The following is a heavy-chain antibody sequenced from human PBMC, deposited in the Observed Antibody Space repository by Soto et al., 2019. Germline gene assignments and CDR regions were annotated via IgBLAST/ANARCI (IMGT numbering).Heavy chain of an antibody. V-gene: IGHV3-64D*06. CDR1: RFTFSNYP. CDR3: VKYYYDSSGYYGLNAFDI. CDR2: ISNNGGST. J-gene: IGHJ3*02. D-gene: IGHD3-22*01. Sequence: GSLRLSCLASRFTFSNYPMHWVRQAPGKGLEYVSTISNNGGSTYYADSVKGRFTISRDNSKNTLYLQMSSLRPEDTAVYYCVKYYYDSSGYYGLNAFDIWGQGTMVT.